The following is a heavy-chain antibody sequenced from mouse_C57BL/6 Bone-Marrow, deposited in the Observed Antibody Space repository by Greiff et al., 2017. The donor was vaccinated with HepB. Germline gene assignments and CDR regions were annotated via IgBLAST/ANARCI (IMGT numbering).Heavy chain of an antibody. CDR1: GFTFSSYA. Sequence: DVMLVESGGGLVKPGGSLKLSCAASGFTFSSYAMSWVRQTPEKRLEWVATISDGGSYTYYPDNVKGRFTISRDNANNNLYLQMSHLKSEDTAMYYCAREVTTDYYAMDYWGQGTSVTVSS. D-gene: IGHD2-3*01. V-gene: IGHV5-4*01. J-gene: IGHJ4*01. CDR2: ISDGGSYT. CDR3: AREVTTDYYAMDY.